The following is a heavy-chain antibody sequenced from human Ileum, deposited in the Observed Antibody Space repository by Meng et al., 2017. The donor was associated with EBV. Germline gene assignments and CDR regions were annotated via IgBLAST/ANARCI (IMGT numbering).Heavy chain of an antibody. CDR3: ARVMRRVNYNSGWYAKF. V-gene: IGHV4-34*01. Sequence: VLLSQWWKRSFTSSVSLLSTFAVYCVSFSCYYWPWIRHDPGRGLEWFGERNYAGSLNYNPSLKSGVTISVDTSKKQFSLNLTSVTAADTAVYYCARVMRRVNYNSGWYAKFWGQGSLVTVSS. CDR2: RNYAGSL. D-gene: IGHD6-19*01. CDR1: CVSFSCYY. J-gene: IGHJ4*02.